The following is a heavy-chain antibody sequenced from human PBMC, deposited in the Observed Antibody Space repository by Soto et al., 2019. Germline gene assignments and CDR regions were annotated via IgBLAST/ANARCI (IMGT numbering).Heavy chain of an antibody. Sequence: QVQLQESGPGLVKPSETLSLTCTVSGGSISSYYWSWIRQPAGKGLEWIGRIYSSGSTNYNDSLKSRITMSVDTSKNQFSLVMTSVTAADTAVYYCARWATGDSSYGMDVWGQGATVTVSS. V-gene: IGHV4-4*07. CDR1: GGSISSYY. J-gene: IGHJ6*02. D-gene: IGHD2-21*02. CDR2: IYSSGST. CDR3: ARWATGDSSYGMDV.